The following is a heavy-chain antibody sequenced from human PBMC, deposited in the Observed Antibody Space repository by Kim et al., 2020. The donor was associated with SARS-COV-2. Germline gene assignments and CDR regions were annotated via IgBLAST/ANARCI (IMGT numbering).Heavy chain of an antibody. CDR2: FDPEDGET. CDR3: ATTPYSGSHEARDY. V-gene: IGHV1-24*01. Sequence: ASVKVSCKVSGYTLTELSMHWVRQAPGKGLEWMGGFDPEDGETIYAQKFQGRVPMTEDTSTDTAYMELSSLRSEDTAVYYCATTPYSGSHEARDYWGQGTLVTVSS. CDR1: GYTLTELS. D-gene: IGHD1-26*01. J-gene: IGHJ4*02.